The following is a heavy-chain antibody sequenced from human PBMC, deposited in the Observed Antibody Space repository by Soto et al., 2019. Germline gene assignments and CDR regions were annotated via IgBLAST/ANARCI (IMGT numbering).Heavy chain of an antibody. CDR3: AATVFGEYSHYALDV. CDR2: INHSGST. CDR1: GGSFSGYY. Sequence: PSETLSLTCAVYGGSFSGYYWSWIRQPPGKGLEWIGEINHSGSTNYNPSLKSRVTISVDTSKNRISLSLNSVTAADTAVYYCAATVFGEYSHYALDVWGQGTTVTVSS. V-gene: IGHV4-34*01. D-gene: IGHD3-3*01. J-gene: IGHJ6*02.